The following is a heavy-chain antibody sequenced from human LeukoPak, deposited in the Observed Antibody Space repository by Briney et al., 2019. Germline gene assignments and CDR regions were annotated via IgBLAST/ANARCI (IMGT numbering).Heavy chain of an antibody. V-gene: IGHV4-38-2*01. CDR2: IFHSGNS. D-gene: IGHD4-17*01. J-gene: IGHJ4*02. Sequence: SETLSLTCAVSSYAIGSGSYWGWIRQSPGKGLEWVGSIFHSGNSYYNPSLKSRLTMSVDTSKNQFSLKLTSVTAADTALYYCARVTYVDDMLYQYFDYWGQGILVTVSS. CDR1: SYAIGSGSY. CDR3: ARVTYVDDMLYQYFDY.